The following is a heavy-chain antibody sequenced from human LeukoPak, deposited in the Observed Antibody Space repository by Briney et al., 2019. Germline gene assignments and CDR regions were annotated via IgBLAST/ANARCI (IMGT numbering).Heavy chain of an antibody. CDR3: ARDESNYYDSSGSNWFDP. J-gene: IGHJ5*02. D-gene: IGHD3-22*01. Sequence: SETLSLTCAVYGGSFSGYYWSWIRQPPGKGLEWIGEINHSGSTNYNPSLKSRVTISVDTSKNQFSLKLSSVTAADTAVYYCARDESNYYDSSGSNWFDPWGQGTLVTVSS. CDR2: INHSGST. V-gene: IGHV4-34*01. CDR1: GGSFSGYY.